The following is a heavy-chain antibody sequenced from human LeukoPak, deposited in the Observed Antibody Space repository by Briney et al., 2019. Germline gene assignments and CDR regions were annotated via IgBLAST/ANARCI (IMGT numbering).Heavy chain of an antibody. J-gene: IGHJ6*02. CDR1: GGTFSSYA. Sequence: HEASVKVSCKASGGTFSSYAISWVRRAPGQGLEWMGKIVPVVRITNYSQKFQGRVTITADKSTSTVYMELSSLRSEDTAIYYCASTVVVTTTTANYYSYDMDVWGQGTTVTVSS. D-gene: IGHD2-21*02. CDR3: ASTVVVTTTTANYYSYDMDV. CDR2: IVPVVRIT. V-gene: IGHV1-69*04.